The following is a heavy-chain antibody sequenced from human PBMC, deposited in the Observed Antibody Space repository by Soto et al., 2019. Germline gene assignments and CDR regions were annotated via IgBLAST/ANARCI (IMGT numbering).Heavy chain of an antibody. Sequence: EVQLVESGGGLVQPGRSLRLSCAASGFTFDDYAMHWVRQAPGKGLEWVSGISWNSGSIGYADSVKGRFTISRDNAKNSLYLQMNSLRAEDTAWYYCAKGVGQQLGPVDYWGQGTLVTGSS. V-gene: IGHV3-9*01. CDR3: AKGVGQQLGPVDY. D-gene: IGHD6-13*01. J-gene: IGHJ4*02. CDR1: GFTFDDYA. CDR2: ISWNSGSI.